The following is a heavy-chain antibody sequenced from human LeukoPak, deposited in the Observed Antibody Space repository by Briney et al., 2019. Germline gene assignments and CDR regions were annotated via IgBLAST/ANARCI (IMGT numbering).Heavy chain of an antibody. CDR3: ARDKSSSFYYYYGMDV. D-gene: IGHD6-13*01. J-gene: IGHJ6*02. CDR2: MYYSGST. V-gene: IGHV4-59*01. Sequence: PSETLSLTCTVSGGSITSYYWSWIRQPPGKGLEWIACMYYSGSTNYNPSLKSRVTISVDTSKNQFSLKLSSVTAADTAVYYCARDKSSSFYYYYGMDVWGQGTTVTVSS. CDR1: GGSITSYY.